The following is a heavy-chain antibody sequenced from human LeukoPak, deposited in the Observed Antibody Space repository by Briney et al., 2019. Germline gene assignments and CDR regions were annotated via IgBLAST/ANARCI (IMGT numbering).Heavy chain of an antibody. Sequence: GGSLRLSCAASGFSFSYYAMSWVRQAPGKGLEWVSIIGYRGGSIYYGNSVKGRFTISRDNSENTLSLQMNSLRVEDTAVYHCAKDGDCGSNCYWGQGTLVTVSS. CDR3: AKDGDCGSNCY. J-gene: IGHJ4*02. CDR2: IGYRGGSI. V-gene: IGHV3-23*01. CDR1: GFSFSYYA. D-gene: IGHD2-21*02.